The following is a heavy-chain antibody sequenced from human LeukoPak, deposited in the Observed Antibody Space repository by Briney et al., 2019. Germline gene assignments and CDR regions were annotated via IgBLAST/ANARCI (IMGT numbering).Heavy chain of an antibody. CDR3: AKAFGNSDDYYYYMDV. Sequence: GGSLRLSCAASGFTFSIYAMTWVRQAPGRGLEWVSTVSGSGVSTYYADSVKGRFTISRDNSKSTLSLQMNSLRAEDTAIYYCAKAFGNSDDYYYYMDVWGKGTTVTVSS. D-gene: IGHD4-23*01. V-gene: IGHV3-23*01. J-gene: IGHJ6*03. CDR1: GFTFSIYA. CDR2: VSGSGVST.